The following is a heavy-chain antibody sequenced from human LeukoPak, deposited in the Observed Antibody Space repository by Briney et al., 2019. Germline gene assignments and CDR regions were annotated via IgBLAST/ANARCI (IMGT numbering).Heavy chain of an antibody. CDR2: ISGSRGRT. D-gene: IGHD6-13*01. CDR1: GFTFSSYA. J-gene: IGHJ4*02. V-gene: IGHV3-23*01. CDR3: ARKSTAARLDDY. Sequence: GGSLRLSCAASGFTFSSYAMSWVRQAPGKGLEWVSAISGSRGRTYYADSVKGRFTISRDNSKNTLYLQMNSLRAEDTAVYYCARKSTAARLDDYWGQGTLVTVSS.